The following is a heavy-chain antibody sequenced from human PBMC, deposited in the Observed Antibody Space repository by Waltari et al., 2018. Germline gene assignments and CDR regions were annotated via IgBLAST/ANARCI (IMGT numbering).Heavy chain of an antibody. Sequence: QVQLQESGPGLVKPSETLSLTCAVSGYSISSGYYWGWIRQPPGKGLEWIGSIYHSGSTYYNPSLKSRVTISVDTSKNQFSLKLSSVTAADTAVYYCARRDYARRFDYWGQGTLVIVSS. J-gene: IGHJ4*02. CDR3: ARRDYARRFDY. D-gene: IGHD4-17*01. V-gene: IGHV4-38-2*01. CDR1: GYSISSGYY. CDR2: IYHSGST.